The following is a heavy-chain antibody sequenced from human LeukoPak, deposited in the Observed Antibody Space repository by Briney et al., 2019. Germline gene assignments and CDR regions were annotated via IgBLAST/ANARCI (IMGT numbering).Heavy chain of an antibody. Sequence: EASVKVSCKVSGYTLTELSMHWVRQAPGKGLEWMGGFDPEDGETIYAQKFQGRVTMTRDTSTSTVYMELSSLRSEDTAVYYCTRGGYGGPRVAFDYWGQGTLVTVSS. V-gene: IGHV1-24*01. D-gene: IGHD1-1*01. CDR1: GYTLTELS. CDR3: TRGGYGGPRVAFDY. J-gene: IGHJ4*02. CDR2: FDPEDGET.